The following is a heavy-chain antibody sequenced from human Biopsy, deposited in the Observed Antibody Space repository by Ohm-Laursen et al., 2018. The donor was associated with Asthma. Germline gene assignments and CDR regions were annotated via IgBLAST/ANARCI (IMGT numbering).Heavy chain of an antibody. J-gene: IGHJ4*02. V-gene: IGHV1-69*13. CDR2: INSVFGTT. D-gene: IGHD2-2*01. CDR1: GGTFNTYV. Sequence: SVKVPCKSLGGTFNTYVIGWVRQAPGQGLEWMGGINSVFGTTTYPQKFQDRVTITADDSTSTVYMELSSLRSEDTAVYYCARKAGSCISRTCYSLDFWGQGTLVIVSS. CDR3: ARKAGSCISRTCYSLDF.